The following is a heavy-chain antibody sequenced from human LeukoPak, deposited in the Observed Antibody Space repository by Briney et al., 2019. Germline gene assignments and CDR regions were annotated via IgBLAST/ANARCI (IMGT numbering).Heavy chain of an antibody. Sequence: PSETLSLTCAVYGGSFSGYYWSWIRQPPGKGLEWIGEINHSGSTNYNPSLKSRATISVDTSKNQFSLKLSSVTAADTAVYYCAAAGHCSGGSCYSGRVDYWGQGTLVTVSS. V-gene: IGHV4-34*01. D-gene: IGHD2-15*01. J-gene: IGHJ4*02. CDR3: AAAGHCSGGSCYSGRVDY. CDR1: GGSFSGYY. CDR2: INHSGST.